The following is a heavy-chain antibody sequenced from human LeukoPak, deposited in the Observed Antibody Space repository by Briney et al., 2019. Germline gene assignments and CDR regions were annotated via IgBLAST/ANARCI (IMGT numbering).Heavy chain of an antibody. CDR1: GGTFRSYA. V-gene: IGHV1-69*04. CDR2: VIPIFGIA. J-gene: IGHJ4*02. CDR3: AREGYYDSSGYYPPAYYFDY. D-gene: IGHD3-22*01. Sequence: SVKVSCQASGGTFRSYAISWVRQAPGQGLEWMGRVIPIFGIANYAQDFQGRVTITADKPTSTAYMELRSLRSEHTAVYYCAREGYYDSSGYYPPAYYFDYWARGTRVSVSS.